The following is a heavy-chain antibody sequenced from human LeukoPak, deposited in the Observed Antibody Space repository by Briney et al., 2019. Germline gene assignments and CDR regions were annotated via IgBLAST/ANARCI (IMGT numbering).Heavy chain of an antibody. CDR1: GYTFTRYH. V-gene: IGHV1-46*01. Sequence: ASVKVSCKTSGYTFTRYHMHWVRQAPGKGLEWVAIIKSTDETTVYAQKFQGRVTVTRDTSTSTVYMDLSSLSSEDTAVYYCVREDGHTYYFDFWGPGTLVTVSP. J-gene: IGHJ4*02. D-gene: IGHD5-24*01. CDR2: IKSTDETT. CDR3: VREDGHTYYFDF.